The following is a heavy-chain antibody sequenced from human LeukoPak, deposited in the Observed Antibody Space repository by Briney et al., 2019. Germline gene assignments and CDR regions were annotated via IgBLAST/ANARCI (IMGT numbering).Heavy chain of an antibody. CDR3: ARDLYGDYVAGGNWFDP. D-gene: IGHD4-17*01. J-gene: IGHJ5*02. Sequence: SETLSLTCTVSGGSISSGGYYWGWIRQHPGKGLEWLGYIYYSGSTYYNPSLKGRVTHSVDTSKNQFSLKLSSVTAADTAVYYCARDLYGDYVAGGNWFDPWGQGTLVTVSS. CDR2: IYYSGST. V-gene: IGHV4-31*03. CDR1: GGSISSGGYY.